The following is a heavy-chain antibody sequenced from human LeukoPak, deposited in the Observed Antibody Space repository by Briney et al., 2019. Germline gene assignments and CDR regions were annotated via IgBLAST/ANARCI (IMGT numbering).Heavy chain of an antibody. Sequence: SETLSLTCTVSGGSISSGGYYWSWIRQHPGKGLEWIGYIYYSGSTYYNPSLKSRVTISVDTSKNQFSLKLSSVTAADTAVYYCARDCYYDSSGYGRAFDIWGQGTMVTVSS. CDR1: GGSISSGGYY. CDR3: ARDCYYDSSGYGRAFDI. J-gene: IGHJ3*02. CDR2: IYYSGST. D-gene: IGHD3-22*01. V-gene: IGHV4-31*03.